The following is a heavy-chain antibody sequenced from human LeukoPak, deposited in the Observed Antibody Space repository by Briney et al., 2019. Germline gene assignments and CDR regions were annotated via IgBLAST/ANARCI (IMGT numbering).Heavy chain of an antibody. D-gene: IGHD6-13*01. CDR1: GGSFSDYY. V-gene: IGHV4-4*07. J-gene: IGHJ4*02. Sequence: SETLSLTCTVSGGSFSDYYWHWVRQPAGKGLEWIGHVYSSGNTDYNPSLKSRVTISVDKSKNQFSLKLSSVTAADTAFCCARGSSKSWYPLMKWGQGILVTVSS. CDR2: VYSSGNT. CDR3: ARGSSKSWYPLMK.